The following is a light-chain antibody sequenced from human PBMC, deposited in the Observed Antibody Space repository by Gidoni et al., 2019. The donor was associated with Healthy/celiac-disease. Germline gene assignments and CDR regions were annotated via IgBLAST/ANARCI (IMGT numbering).Light chain of an antibody. Sequence: QTVVTQEPSFSVSPGGTVTLPCGLSSGSVSTSYYPSWYQQTPGQAPRTLIYSTNTRSSGVPDRFSGSILGNKAALTITGAQADDESDYYCVLYMGSGIPVFGGGTKLTVL. V-gene: IGLV8-61*01. CDR3: VLYMGSGIPV. CDR1: SGSVSTSYY. J-gene: IGLJ3*02. CDR2: STN.